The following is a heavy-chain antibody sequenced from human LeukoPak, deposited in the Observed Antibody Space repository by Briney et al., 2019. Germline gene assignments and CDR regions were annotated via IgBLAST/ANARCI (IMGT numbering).Heavy chain of an antibody. Sequence: SVKVSCKASGGTFSSYAISWVRQAPGQGLEWMGGIIPIFGTANYAQKFQGRVTMTEDTSTDTAYMELSSLRSEDTAVYYCATGPTVVTLYWGQGTLVTVSS. D-gene: IGHD4-23*01. CDR2: IIPIFGTA. J-gene: IGHJ4*02. CDR3: ATGPTVVTLY. CDR1: GGTFSSYA. V-gene: IGHV1-69*06.